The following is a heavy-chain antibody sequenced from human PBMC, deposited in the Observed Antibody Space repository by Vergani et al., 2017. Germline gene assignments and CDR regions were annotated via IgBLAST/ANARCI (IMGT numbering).Heavy chain of an antibody. Sequence: QVQLVQSGGGVVQPGGSLRLSCVASGFTFNRYGMPWVRQAPGKGLEWVAYVLFDGSNEYYADSVKGRFIVSRDNSNDALYLQMNSLRTDDTATYYCAKHFRGWGIDYWGQGTQVIVSS. CDR1: GFTFNRYG. J-gene: IGHJ4*02. CDR3: AKHFRGWGIDY. D-gene: IGHD3-16*01. CDR2: VLFDGSNE. V-gene: IGHV3-30*02.